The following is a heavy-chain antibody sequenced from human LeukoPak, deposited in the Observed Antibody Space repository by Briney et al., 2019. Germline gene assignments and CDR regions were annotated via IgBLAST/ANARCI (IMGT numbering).Heavy chain of an antibody. CDR3: ARVYSVDAFDI. D-gene: IGHD2-21*01. J-gene: IGHJ3*02. V-gene: IGHV4-59*11. CDR1: GGSISSHY. Sequence: PSETLSLTCTVSGGSISSHYWSWIRQPPGKGLEWIGYIYYSGSTNYNPSLKSRVTISVDTSKNQFSLKLSSVTAADTAVYYCARVYSVDAFDIWGQGTMVTVPS. CDR2: IYYSGST.